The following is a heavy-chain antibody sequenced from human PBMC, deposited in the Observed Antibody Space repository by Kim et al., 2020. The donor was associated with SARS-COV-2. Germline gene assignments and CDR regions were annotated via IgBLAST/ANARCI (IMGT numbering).Heavy chain of an antibody. CDR3: ARDRERRGLDY. Sequence: SETLSLTCTVSGGSISSGGYYWSWIRQHPGKGLEWIGYIYYSGSTYYNPSLKSRVTISVDTSKNQFSLKLSSVTAADTAVYYCARDRERRGLDYWGQGTLVTVSS. V-gene: IGHV4-31*03. CDR1: GGSISSGGYY. CDR2: IYYSGST. D-gene: IGHD3-10*01. J-gene: IGHJ4*02.